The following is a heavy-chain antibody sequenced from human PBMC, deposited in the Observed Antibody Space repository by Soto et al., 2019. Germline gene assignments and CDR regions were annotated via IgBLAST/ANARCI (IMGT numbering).Heavy chain of an antibody. CDR1: GGSISSSSYY. V-gene: IGHV4-39*01. CDR3: ASKSIAEANYYYYGMDV. CDR2: IYYSGST. Sequence: KPSETLSLTCTVSGGSISSSSYYWGWIRQPPGKGLEWIGSIYYSGSTYYNPSLKSRVTISVDTSKNQFSLKLSSVTAADTAVYYCASKSIAEANYYYYGMDVWGQGTTVTVYS. J-gene: IGHJ6*02. D-gene: IGHD6-13*01.